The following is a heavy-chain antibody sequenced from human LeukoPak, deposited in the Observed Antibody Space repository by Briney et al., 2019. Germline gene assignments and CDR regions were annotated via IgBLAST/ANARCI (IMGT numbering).Heavy chain of an antibody. D-gene: IGHD2-2*01. Sequence: SETLSLTCGVYGGFFSGYYWRWIRQPPGKGLEWIGYIYYSGSTNYNPSLKSRVTISVDTSKNQFSLKLSSVTAADTAVYYCARAGTSILGIDYWGQGTLVTVSS. CDR1: GGFFSGYY. V-gene: IGHV4-59*01. CDR3: ARAGTSILGIDY. CDR2: IYYSGST. J-gene: IGHJ4*02.